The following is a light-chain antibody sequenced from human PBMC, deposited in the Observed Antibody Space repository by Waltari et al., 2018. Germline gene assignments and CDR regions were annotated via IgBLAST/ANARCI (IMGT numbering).Light chain of an antibody. Sequence: QSALTQPASVSGSPGQSVTISCTGTSSNVGFYNLVSWYQRHPDKAPKLMIYEFLERPSVISNRFSGAKSGDTASLTITGLRAEDEADYYCCSYAGRNVWVFGGGTKLTVL. CDR1: SSNVGFYNL. CDR2: EFL. V-gene: IGLV2-23*02. CDR3: CSYAGRNVWV. J-gene: IGLJ3*02.